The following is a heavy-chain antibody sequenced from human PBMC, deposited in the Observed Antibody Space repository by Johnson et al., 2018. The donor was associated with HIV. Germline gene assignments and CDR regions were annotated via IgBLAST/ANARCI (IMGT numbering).Heavy chain of an antibody. V-gene: IGHV3-30-3*01. D-gene: IGHD6-6*01. CDR3: AKVHIPARWSAAFDI. CDR1: GFTFSSYA. Sequence: QMQLVESGGGVVQPGRSLRLSCAASGFTFSSYAMHWVRQAPGKGLEWMAVISFDGSNKYYADSVKGRFTFATDNSKNTLYLQLSSLRTEDTAVYYRAKVHIPARWSAAFDIWGRGTLVTVSS. J-gene: IGHJ3*02. CDR2: ISFDGSNK.